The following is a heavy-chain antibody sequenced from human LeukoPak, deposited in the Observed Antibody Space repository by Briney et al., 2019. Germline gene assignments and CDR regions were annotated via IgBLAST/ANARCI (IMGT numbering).Heavy chain of an antibody. CDR2: INPNSGGT. CDR1: GYTFTGYY. CDR3: AGLLGYCSSTSCYTDHNFDY. J-gene: IGHJ4*02. D-gene: IGHD2-2*02. Sequence: GASVKVSCKASGYTFTGYYMHWVRQAPGQGLEWMGWINPNSGGTNYAQKFQGRVTMTRDTSISTAYMELSRLRSDDTAVYYCAGLLGYCSSTSCYTDHNFDYWGQGTLVTVSP. V-gene: IGHV1-2*02.